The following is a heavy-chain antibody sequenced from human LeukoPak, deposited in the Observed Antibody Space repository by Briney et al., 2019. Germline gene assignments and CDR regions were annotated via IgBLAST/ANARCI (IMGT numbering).Heavy chain of an antibody. CDR2: ISSSSGFI. J-gene: IGHJ4*02. V-gene: IGHV3-21*01. Sequence: GGSLRLSCAASGFTFSSYGMNWVRHAPGKGLEWVSSISSSSGFIFYADSVKGRFTISRDNAKNSLYLQMNSLRAEDTAVYYCARSGGSGWYSDYWGQGTLVTVSS. D-gene: IGHD6-19*01. CDR3: ARSGGSGWYSDY. CDR1: GFTFSSYG.